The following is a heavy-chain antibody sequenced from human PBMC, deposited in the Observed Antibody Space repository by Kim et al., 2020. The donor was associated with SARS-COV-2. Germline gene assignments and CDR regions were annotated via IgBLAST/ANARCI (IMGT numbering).Heavy chain of an antibody. Sequence: SETLSLTCTVSGGSISNYYWSWIRQPPGKGLEWIGYIYYSGSTNYNPSLKSRVTISVDTSKNQFSLKLRSVTAADTAVYYCAREARAHYDILTGPLGGYEGFENLGQGTMVTVSS. V-gene: IGHV4-59*01. J-gene: IGHJ3*02. D-gene: IGHD3-9*01. CDR2: IYYSGST. CDR3: AREARAHYDILTGPLGGYEGFEN. CDR1: GGSISNYY.